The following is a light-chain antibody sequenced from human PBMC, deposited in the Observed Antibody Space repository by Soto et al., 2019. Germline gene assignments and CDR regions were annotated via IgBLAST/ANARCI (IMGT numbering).Light chain of an antibody. CDR3: QQYHTLYT. Sequence: DIQMTQSPSTLSASVGDRVTITCRASQSISSWLAWYQQKPGKAPKLLIYKASSLESGVPSRFSGSGSGTEFTLTISSLQPDDFATYYCQQYHTLYTFGLGTKLEIK. CDR1: QSISSW. CDR2: KAS. V-gene: IGKV1-5*03. J-gene: IGKJ2*01.